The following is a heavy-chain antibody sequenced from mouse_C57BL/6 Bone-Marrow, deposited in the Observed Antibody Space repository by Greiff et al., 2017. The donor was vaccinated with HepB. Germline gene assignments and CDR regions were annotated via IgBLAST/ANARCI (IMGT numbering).Heavy chain of an antibody. Sequence: VQLVESGAELVRPGTSVKVSCKASGYAFTNYLIEWVKQRPGQGLEWIGVINPGSGGTNYNEKFKGKATLTADKSSSTAYMQLSSLTSEDSAVYFCARGDSNYCYYAMDYWGQGTSVTVSS. J-gene: IGHJ4*01. CDR2: INPGSGGT. D-gene: IGHD2-5*01. V-gene: IGHV1-54*01. CDR3: ARGDSNYCYYAMDY. CDR1: GYAFTNYL.